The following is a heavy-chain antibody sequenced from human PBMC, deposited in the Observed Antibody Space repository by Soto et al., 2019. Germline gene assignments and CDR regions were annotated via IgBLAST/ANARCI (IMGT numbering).Heavy chain of an antibody. Sequence: QVQLVQSGAEVKKPGSSVMVSCKASGGTFSTYAISWVRQAPGQGLEWMGGIIPIFGTASYAQKFQGRGPMTADESKSTAYMELRRLTSEDTAVYYCARSLGLEYYYGLDVWGQGTTVTVSS. CDR1: GGTFSTYA. CDR3: ARSLGLEYYYGLDV. J-gene: IGHJ6*02. CDR2: IIPIFGTA. D-gene: IGHD1-1*01. V-gene: IGHV1-69*12.